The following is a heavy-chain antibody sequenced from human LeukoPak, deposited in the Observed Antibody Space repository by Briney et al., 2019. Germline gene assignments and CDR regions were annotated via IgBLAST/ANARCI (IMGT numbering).Heavy chain of an antibody. V-gene: IGHV3-64*01. Sequence: GGSLRLSCVASGFPFSSYAMHWVRQAPGKGLEYVSAISSNGGSTFYANSVKGRFNISRDNSKNTLYLQMCSLRGEDMAVYYCARVPPAYGGGLDYWGQGTLVTVSS. CDR2: ISSNGGST. CDR1: GFPFSSYA. J-gene: IGHJ4*02. D-gene: IGHD4-23*01. CDR3: ARVPPAYGGGLDY.